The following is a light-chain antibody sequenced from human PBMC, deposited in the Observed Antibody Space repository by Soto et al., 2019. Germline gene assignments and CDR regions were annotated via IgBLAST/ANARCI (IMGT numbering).Light chain of an antibody. J-gene: IGLJ2*01. CDR2: GNS. CDR1: SSNIGAGYD. Sequence: QSVLTQPPSVSGAPGQRVTISCPGSSSNIGAGYDVHWYQQLPGTAPKLLIHGNSNRPSGVPDRFSGSKSGTSASLAITGLQAEDEADYYCQSYDSSLSGVVFGGGTQLTVL. CDR3: QSYDSSLSGVV. V-gene: IGLV1-40*01.